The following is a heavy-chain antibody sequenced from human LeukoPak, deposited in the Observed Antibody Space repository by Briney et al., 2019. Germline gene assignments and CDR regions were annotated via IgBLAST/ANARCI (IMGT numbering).Heavy chain of an antibody. CDR3: AKGGWSSYFDY. V-gene: IGHV3-23*01. D-gene: IGHD6-19*01. Sequence: GGSLRLSCAASGFTFSSYAMSWVRQAPGKGLEWVSAISGSGGSTYYADSVMGRFTISRDNFKNTLYLQMNSLRADDTAVYYCAKGGWSSYFDYWGLGTLVTVSS. J-gene: IGHJ4*02. CDR1: GFTFSSYA. CDR2: ISGSGGST.